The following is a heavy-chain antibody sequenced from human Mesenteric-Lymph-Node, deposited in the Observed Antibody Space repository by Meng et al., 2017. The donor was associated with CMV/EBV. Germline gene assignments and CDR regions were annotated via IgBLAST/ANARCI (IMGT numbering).Heavy chain of an antibody. CDR1: GFSLRSWRMG. Sequence: GFSLRSWRMGVGGFRQTRGKAWDWLAWIYWDEDARYSPSLKSRLTITGDTSKNQVVVTMTNLGSVDTATYYCARYNWNYFDCWGQGTLVTVSS. J-gene: IGHJ4*02. CDR3: ARYNWNYFDC. CDR2: IYWDEDA. D-gene: IGHD1-20*01. V-gene: IGHV2-5*02.